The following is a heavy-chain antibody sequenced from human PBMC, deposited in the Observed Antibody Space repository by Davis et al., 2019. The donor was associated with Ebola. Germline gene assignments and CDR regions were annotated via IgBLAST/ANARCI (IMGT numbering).Heavy chain of an antibody. J-gene: IGHJ4*02. D-gene: IGHD2-15*01. CDR2: ISSSSSYI. Sequence: PGGSLRLSCAASGFTFSSYSMNWVRQAPGKGLELVSSISSSSSYIYYADSVKGRFTISRDNAKNSLYLQMNSLRAEDTAVYYCARDLPWDIVVVVAASPFDYWGQGTLVTVSS. CDR3: ARDLPWDIVVVVAASPFDY. V-gene: IGHV3-21*01. CDR1: GFTFSSYS.